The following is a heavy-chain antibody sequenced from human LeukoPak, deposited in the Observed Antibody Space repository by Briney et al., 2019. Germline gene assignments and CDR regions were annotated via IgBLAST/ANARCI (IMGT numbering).Heavy chain of an antibody. Sequence: GGSLRVSCADSGVTFCTYALSWVRQAPGKGLEWVSGISGSGGSTYYADSVKGQFTISRDNSKNTLYLQMNNLRAEDTALYYCAKGRYDSSGPANTFDYWGQGTLVTVSS. J-gene: IGHJ4*02. CDR1: GVTFCTYA. CDR3: AKGRYDSSGPANTFDY. V-gene: IGHV3-23*01. CDR2: ISGSGGST. D-gene: IGHD3-22*01.